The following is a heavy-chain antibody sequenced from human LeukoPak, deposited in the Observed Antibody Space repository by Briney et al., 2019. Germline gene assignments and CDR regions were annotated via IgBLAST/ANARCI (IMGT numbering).Heavy chain of an antibody. D-gene: IGHD6-25*01. V-gene: IGHV4-39*01. Sequence: PSETLSLTCTVSGGSFSSSRYYWGWVRQPPGKGLEWIGTIYYSGSTYYNPSLNSRVTISVDTSKNQFSLKLNSVTAADTAVYYCVSDALSMTRYYGSGEGYWGQGTLVTVSS. CDR3: VSDALSMTRYYGSGEGY. CDR1: GGSFSSSRYY. CDR2: IYYSGST. J-gene: IGHJ4*02.